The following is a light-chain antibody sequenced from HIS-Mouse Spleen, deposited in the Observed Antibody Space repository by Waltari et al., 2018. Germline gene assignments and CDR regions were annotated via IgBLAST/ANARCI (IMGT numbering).Light chain of an antibody. CDR2: GNS. J-gene: IGLJ2*01. CDR3: QSYDSSLSGVV. V-gene: IGLV1-40*01. Sequence: QSVLTQPPSVSGAPGQRVTISFPGSSSNIGAGSDVHWYQQIPGPAPNLLLYGNSNRPSGVPDRFSGSKSGTSASLAITGLQAEDEADYYCQSYDSSLSGVVFGGGTKLTVL. CDR1: SSNIGAGSD.